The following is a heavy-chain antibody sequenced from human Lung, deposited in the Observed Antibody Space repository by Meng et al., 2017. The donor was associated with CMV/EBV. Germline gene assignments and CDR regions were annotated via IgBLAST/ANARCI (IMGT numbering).Heavy chain of an antibody. CDR2: IIPMFGTK. CDR3: ARESLQSGCFDY. V-gene: IGHV1-69*05. J-gene: IGHJ4*02. Sequence: SXXXSCXASGGTFSSYAISWVRQAPGQGLEWMGGIIPMFGTKSYAQKFQGRVTITTDESTSTAYMELSSLRSEDTAVYYCARESLQSGCFDYWGQGTLVTVSS. CDR1: GGTFSSYA.